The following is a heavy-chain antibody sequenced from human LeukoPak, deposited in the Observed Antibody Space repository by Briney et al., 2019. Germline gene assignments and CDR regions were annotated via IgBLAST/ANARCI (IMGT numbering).Heavy chain of an antibody. V-gene: IGHV1-18*01. CDR1: GYTFTSYG. Sequence: GASVKVSCKASGYTFTSYGISWVRQAPGQGLEWMGWISAYNGNTNYAQKLQGRVTMTTDTSTSTAYMELRSLRSDDTAVYYCARDRGDGGYYDSSGYYSTPNFEYWGQGTLVTVSS. CDR3: ARDRGDGGYYDSSGYYSTPNFEY. CDR2: ISAYNGNT. D-gene: IGHD3-22*01. J-gene: IGHJ4*02.